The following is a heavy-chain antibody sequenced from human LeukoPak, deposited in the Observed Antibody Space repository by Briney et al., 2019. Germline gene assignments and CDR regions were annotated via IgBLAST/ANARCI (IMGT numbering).Heavy chain of an antibody. Sequence: SETLSLTCTVSGASVGSAGYYWSWIRQPPGGGLEWIGYIYYISNTNYNPSLKSRVTMPVDPSKNQFSLKLNSVTAADTAVYYCARTQSQSGSYRYYFGYWGQGTLVTVSS. CDR3: ARTQSQSGSYRYYFGY. D-gene: IGHD1-26*01. J-gene: IGHJ4*02. CDR1: GASVGSAGYY. V-gene: IGHV4-61*08. CDR2: IYYISNT.